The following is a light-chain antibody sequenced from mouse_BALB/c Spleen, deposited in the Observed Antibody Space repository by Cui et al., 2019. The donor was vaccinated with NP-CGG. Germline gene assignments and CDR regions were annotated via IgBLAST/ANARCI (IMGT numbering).Light chain of an antibody. CDR3: ALWYSNHWV. J-gene: IGLJ1*01. CDR1: TGDVTTSNY. V-gene: IGLV1*01. Sequence: QAVVSQASALTTSPGETVTLTCRSSTGDVTTSNYANWVQEKPDDLFTGLIGGTNNRAPGVPARFSGSLIGDKAALTITGAQTEDEAIYFCALWYSNHWVFGGGTKLTVL. CDR2: GTN.